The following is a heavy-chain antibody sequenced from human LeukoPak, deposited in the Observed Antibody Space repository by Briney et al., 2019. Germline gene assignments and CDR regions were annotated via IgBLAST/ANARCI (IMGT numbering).Heavy chain of an antibody. D-gene: IGHD2-21*02. V-gene: IGHV3-21*05. J-gene: IGHJ6*02. CDR1: GFTFSSYG. Sequence: GGSLRLSCAASGFTFSSYGMHWVRQAPGQGLEWLGYISGGSSDIYHIDSVRGRFSISRDNADNSLYLQMSNLRAEDTAIYYCARDYDQVTPRGMDVWGQGTTVTVSS. CDR2: ISGGSSDI. CDR3: ARDYDQVTPRGMDV.